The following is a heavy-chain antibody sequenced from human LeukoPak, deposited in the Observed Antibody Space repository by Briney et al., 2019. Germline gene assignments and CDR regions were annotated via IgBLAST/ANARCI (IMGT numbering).Heavy chain of an antibody. CDR1: GSISTSYW. CDR3: ATEPRGSRLVSYGSDAFDI. V-gene: IGHV5-10-1*01. J-gene: IGHJ3*02. CDR2: IDHSDSYT. D-gene: IGHD1-14*01. Sequence: LMISSNAAGSISTSYWISWGRPMREKLLEWMGRIDHSDSYTNSSPSFQGHVTISADKSISTAFLQWSSLKASDTAMYYCATEPRGSRLVSYGSDAFDIWGQGTMVTVSS.